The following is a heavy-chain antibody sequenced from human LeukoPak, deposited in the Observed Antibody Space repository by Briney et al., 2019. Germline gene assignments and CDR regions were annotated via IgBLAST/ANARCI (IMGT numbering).Heavy chain of an antibody. CDR1: GGSISSSSYY. CDR2: VYYSGST. CDR3: ARTSRWYKTFDY. D-gene: IGHD6-13*01. J-gene: IGHJ4*02. Sequence: ASETLSLTCTVSGGSISSSSYYWGWIRQPPGKGLKWIGSVYYSGSTYYNPSLKSRVTISVDTSKNQFSLKLSSVTAADTAVYYCARTSRWYKTFDYWGQGTLVTVSS. V-gene: IGHV4-39*01.